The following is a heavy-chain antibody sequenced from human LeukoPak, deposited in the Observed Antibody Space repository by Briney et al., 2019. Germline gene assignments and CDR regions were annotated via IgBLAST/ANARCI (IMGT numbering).Heavy chain of an antibody. V-gene: IGHV4-59*01. CDR3: ARGVYIAAAQYAY. Sequence: SETLSLTCTVSGGSIGTYSWNLLQWDPNYNPSLKSRVTISVDTSKNQFSLKLSSVTAADTAVYYCARGVYIAAAQYAYWGQGTLVTVSS. CDR1: GGSIGTYS. J-gene: IGHJ4*02. D-gene: IGHD6-13*01. CDR2: LLQWDP.